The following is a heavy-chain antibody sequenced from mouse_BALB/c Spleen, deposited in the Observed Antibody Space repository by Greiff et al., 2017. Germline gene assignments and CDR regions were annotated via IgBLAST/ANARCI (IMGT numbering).Heavy chain of an antibody. CDR1: GFTFSSYA. CDR3: ARGATTVVAYWYFDV. CDR2: ISSGGST. D-gene: IGHD1-1*01. V-gene: IGHV5-6-5*01. Sequence: EVQRVESGGGLVKPGGSLKLSCAASGFTFSSYAMSWVRQTPEKRLEWVASISSGGSTYYPDSVKGRFTISRDNARNILYLQMSSLRSEDTAMYYCARGATTVVAYWYFDVWGAGTTVTVSS. J-gene: IGHJ1*01.